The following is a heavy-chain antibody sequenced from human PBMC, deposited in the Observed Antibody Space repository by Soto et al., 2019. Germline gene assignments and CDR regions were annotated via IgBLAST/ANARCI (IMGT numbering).Heavy chain of an antibody. J-gene: IGHJ4*02. Sequence: GASVKVSCKASGGTFSSYTISWVRQAPGQGLEWMGRIIPILGIANYAQKFQGRVTITADKSTSTAYMELSSLRSEDTAVYYCASFPTPYYDILTGYFPLDYWGQGTLVTVSS. CDR2: IIPILGIA. V-gene: IGHV1-69*02. CDR1: GGTFSSYT. CDR3: ASFPTPYYDILTGYFPLDY. D-gene: IGHD3-9*01.